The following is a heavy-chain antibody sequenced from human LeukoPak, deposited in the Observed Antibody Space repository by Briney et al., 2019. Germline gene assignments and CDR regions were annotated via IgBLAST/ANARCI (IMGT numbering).Heavy chain of an antibody. V-gene: IGHV3-7*01. CDR3: ARWDAYCSGGTCYFGDFAFDI. J-gene: IGHJ3*02. CDR2: MKGGGSVK. D-gene: IGHD2-15*01. CDR1: GFTFSIYW. Sequence: PGGSLRLSCAAAGFTFSIYWMSWVRQAPGKGLEWVASMKGGGSVKHFLDSVEGRFTISRDNAKNSLYLQMNSLRAEDTAVYYCARWDAYCSGGTCYFGDFAFDIWGQGTMVTVSS.